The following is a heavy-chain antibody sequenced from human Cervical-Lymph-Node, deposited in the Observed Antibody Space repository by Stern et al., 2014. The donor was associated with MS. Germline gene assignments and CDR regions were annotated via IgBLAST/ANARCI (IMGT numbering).Heavy chain of an antibody. V-gene: IGHV3-15*01. CDR2: IKSNTDGGTT. D-gene: IGHD1-26*01. CDR1: GFTFRNAW. CDR3: TTLDRSYPYYYYGMDV. Sequence: EVHLVESGGGLVKPGGSLRLSCAASGFTFRNAWMTWIRQAPGKGLEWVGRIKSNTDGGTTDYTAPVKGRFTISRDDSKNTLYLQMNSLKTEDTAVYYCTTLDRSYPYYYYGMDVWGQGTTVTVSS. J-gene: IGHJ6*02.